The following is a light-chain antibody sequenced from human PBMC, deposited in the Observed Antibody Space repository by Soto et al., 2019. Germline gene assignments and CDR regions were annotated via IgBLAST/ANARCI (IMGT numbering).Light chain of an antibody. CDR3: QQHFNGPIT. Sequence: EIVLPQYTATLSLSPGGRATLSCRASQSISSFLAWYQQKPGQAPRLLIYGASNRATGIPARFSGSGSGTDFTLTISSLEPEDFAVYYCQQHFNGPITFGQGTRLEIK. CDR2: GAS. V-gene: IGKV3-11*01. J-gene: IGKJ5*01. CDR1: QSISSF.